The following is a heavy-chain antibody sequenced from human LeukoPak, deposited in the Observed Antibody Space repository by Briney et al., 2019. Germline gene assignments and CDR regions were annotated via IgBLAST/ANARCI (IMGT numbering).Heavy chain of an antibody. D-gene: IGHD5-18*01. CDR1: GFTFDDYG. V-gene: IGHV3-9*01. J-gene: IGHJ4*02. Sequence: GGSLRLSCAASGFTFDDYGMHWVRQAPGKGLEWVSGISWNSGSIGYGDSVKGRFTMSRDNAKNSLYLQMNSLRAEDTALYYCARDMSGYTYGYFEYWGQGTLVTVSS. CDR3: ARDMSGYTYGYFEY. CDR2: ISWNSGSI.